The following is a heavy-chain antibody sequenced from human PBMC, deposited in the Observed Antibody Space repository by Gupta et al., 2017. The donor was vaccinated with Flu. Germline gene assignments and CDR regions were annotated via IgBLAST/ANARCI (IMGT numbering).Heavy chain of an antibody. CDR2: RWYDGSNK. D-gene: IGHD6-13*01. CDR3: ARAFWNSSSWYVGDY. J-gene: IGHJ4*02. Sequence: QVLLVVSGGGVVQSGRPLRLSGAAGGFSFSSDGLYWVPQAPGKGLEWVAVRWYDGSNKYYADSVKGRFTISRDNSKNTLYLQMNSLRAEDTAVYYCARAFWNSSSWYVGDYWGQGTLVTVSS. V-gene: IGHV3-33*01. CDR1: GFSFSSDG.